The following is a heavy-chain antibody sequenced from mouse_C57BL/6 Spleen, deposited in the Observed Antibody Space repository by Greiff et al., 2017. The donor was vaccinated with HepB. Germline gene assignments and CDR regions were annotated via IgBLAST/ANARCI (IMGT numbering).Heavy chain of an antibody. CDR3: ARVTTVVAPGYCDY. D-gene: IGHD1-1*01. J-gene: IGHJ2*01. CDR1: GYTFTSYG. V-gene: IGHV1-81*01. Sequence: QVQLQQSGAELARPGASVKLSCKASGYTFTSYGISWVKQRTGQGLEWIGEIYPRSGNTYYNEKFKGKATLTADKSSSTAYMELRSLTSEDSAVYFCARVTTVVAPGYCDYWGQGTTLTVSS. CDR2: IYPRSGNT.